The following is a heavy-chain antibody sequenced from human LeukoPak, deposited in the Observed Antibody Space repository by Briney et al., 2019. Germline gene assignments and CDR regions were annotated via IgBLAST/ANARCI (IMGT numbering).Heavy chain of an antibody. Sequence: PGRSLRLSCAASGFTFSNYGMHWVRQAPGKGLEWVAVIWYDGSKNYYADSVKGRFTISRDNSKNTLYLQMNSLGVEDTAVYYCARGDYGYFYGMYVWGQGTTVTVSS. CDR1: GFTFSNYG. J-gene: IGHJ6*02. CDR3: ARGDYGYFYGMYV. V-gene: IGHV3-33*01. CDR2: IWYDGSKN.